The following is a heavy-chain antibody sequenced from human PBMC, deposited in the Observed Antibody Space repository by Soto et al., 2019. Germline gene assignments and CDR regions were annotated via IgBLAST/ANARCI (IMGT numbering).Heavy chain of an antibody. V-gene: IGHV3-66*01. CDR2: MYSGGGI. CDR1: GFIVSANY. J-gene: IGHJ4*02. CDR3: MGRRPA. Sequence: DEQLVESGGALVQPGGSLRLSCAASGFIVSANYMSWVRQAPGQGLEWVAVMYSGGGIYYRASVKGRLPISRDHSKDTVFLDMKSGRGEDSGVYYCMGRRPAWGQGTVVTVSS.